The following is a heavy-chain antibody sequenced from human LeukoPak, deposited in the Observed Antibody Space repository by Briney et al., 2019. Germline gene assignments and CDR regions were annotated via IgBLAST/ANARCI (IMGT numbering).Heavy chain of an antibody. CDR3: ARAPLGPGFYYESTGYYYFDC. D-gene: IGHD3-22*01. V-gene: IGHV1-69*05. CDR1: GGAFSSYA. Sequence: SVKVSXKASGGAFSSYAISWVRQAPGQGLEWMGRIIPIFGTANYAQKFQGRVTITTDESTSTAYMELSSLRSEDTAVYYCARAPLGPGFYYESTGYYYFDCWSQGSLVTVSS. J-gene: IGHJ4*02. CDR2: IIPIFGTA.